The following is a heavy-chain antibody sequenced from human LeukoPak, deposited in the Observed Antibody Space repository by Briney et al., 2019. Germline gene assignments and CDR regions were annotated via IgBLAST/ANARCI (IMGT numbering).Heavy chain of an antibody. J-gene: IGHJ6*03. CDR1: GGTFSSYA. Sequence: ASVKVSCKASGGTFSSYAISWVRQAPGQGLEWMGRIITIFGTANYAQKFQGRVTITTDESTSTAYMELSSLRSEDTAVYYCARNRRVIREKYYNYSFHMDVWGKGTTVTVSS. CDR3: ARNRRVIREKYYNYSFHMDV. CDR2: IITIFGTA. D-gene: IGHD2-21*01. V-gene: IGHV1-69*05.